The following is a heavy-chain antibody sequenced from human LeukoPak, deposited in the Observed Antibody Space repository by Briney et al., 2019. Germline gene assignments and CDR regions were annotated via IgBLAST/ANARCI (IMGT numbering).Heavy chain of an antibody. CDR2: IYYSGNT. Sequence: ETLSLTCTVSGGSISSYYWSWIRQPPGKGLEWIGYIYYSGNTNYNPSLKRRVAISVDTSKNQFSLKLSSVTAADTAVYYCASGRDQLTYFQYWGQGTLATVSS. J-gene: IGHJ1*01. CDR3: ASGRDQLTYFQY. D-gene: IGHD4/OR15-4a*01. V-gene: IGHV4-59*08. CDR1: GGSISSYY.